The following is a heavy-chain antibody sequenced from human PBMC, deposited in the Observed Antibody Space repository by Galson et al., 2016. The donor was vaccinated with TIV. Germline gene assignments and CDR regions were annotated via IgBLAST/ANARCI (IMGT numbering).Heavy chain of an antibody. D-gene: IGHD2-15*01. CDR3: ARARRGYCSGGSCLPGY. CDR1: GYTFTSYD. CDR2: MNPNSGNA. V-gene: IGHV1-8*01. Sequence: SVKVSCKASGYTFTSYDISWVRQATGQGLEWMGWMNPNSGNAGYAQKFQGRVTMTSNTSVNTAYMEVRSLRFEDTAVYYCARARRGYCSGGSCLPGYWGQGTLVTVSS. J-gene: IGHJ4*02.